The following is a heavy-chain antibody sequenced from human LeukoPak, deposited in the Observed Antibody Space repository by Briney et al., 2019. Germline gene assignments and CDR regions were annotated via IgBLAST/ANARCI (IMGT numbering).Heavy chain of an antibody. CDR3: ARDRSPSANWNDVGSEGCVLGY. D-gene: IGHD1-1*01. CDR2: IIPIFGTA. J-gene: IGHJ4*02. CDR1: GGTFSSYA. Sequence: SVKVSCKASGGTFSSYAISWVRQAPGQGLEWMGGIIPIFGTANYAQKFQGRVTITADESTSTAYMELSSLRSEDTAVYYCARDRSPSANWNDVGSEGCVLGYWGQGTLVTVSS. V-gene: IGHV1-69*13.